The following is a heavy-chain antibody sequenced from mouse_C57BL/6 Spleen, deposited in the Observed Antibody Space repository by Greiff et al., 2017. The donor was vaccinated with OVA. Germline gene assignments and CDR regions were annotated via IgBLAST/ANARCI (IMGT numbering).Heavy chain of an antibody. D-gene: IGHD1-1*02. CDR1: GYAFSSSW. V-gene: IGHV1-82*01. Sequence: QVQLQQSGPELAKPGASVKISCKASGYAFSSSWMNWVKQRPGKGLEWIGRIYPGDGDTNYNGKFKGKATLTADKSSSTAYMQLSSLTSEDSAVYFCARRGGDYFDYWGQGTTLTVSS. J-gene: IGHJ2*01. CDR3: ARRGGDYFDY. CDR2: IYPGDGDT.